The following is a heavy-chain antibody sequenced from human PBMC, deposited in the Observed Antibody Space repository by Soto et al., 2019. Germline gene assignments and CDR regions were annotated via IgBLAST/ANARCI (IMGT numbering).Heavy chain of an antibody. Sequence: PSETLSLTCTVSGGSISSGGYYWSWIRQHPGKGLERIGYIYYSGSTNYNPSLKSRVTTSVDTSKNQLSLKLSSVTAADTAVYFCAKDIMAAADSGAFDIWGQGTMVTVSS. CDR3: AKDIMAAADSGAFDI. CDR2: IYYSGST. D-gene: IGHD6-25*01. CDR1: GGSISSGGYY. J-gene: IGHJ3*02. V-gene: IGHV4-61*08.